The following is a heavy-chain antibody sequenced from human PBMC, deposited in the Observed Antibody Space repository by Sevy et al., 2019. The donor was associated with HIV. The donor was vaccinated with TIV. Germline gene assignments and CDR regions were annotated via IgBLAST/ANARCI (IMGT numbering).Heavy chain of an antibody. D-gene: IGHD6-13*01. Sequence: GEALKISCKGSGYSFANNWIGWVRQMPGKGLEWMGIIYPGDSETTYSTSFQGRVTISVDKSITTAYLQWSSLKASDTAMYYCARLPVAAAGLYYFDFWGQGTLVTVSS. V-gene: IGHV5-51*01. CDR1: GYSFANNW. CDR3: ARLPVAAAGLYYFDF. J-gene: IGHJ4*02. CDR2: IYPGDSET.